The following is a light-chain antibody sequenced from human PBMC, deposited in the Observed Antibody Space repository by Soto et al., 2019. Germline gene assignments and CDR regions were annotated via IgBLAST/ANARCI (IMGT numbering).Light chain of an antibody. Sequence: EIVLTQSPGTLSLSPGERATLSCRASQGVSSSYLAWYQQRPGQAPRLLIYGASSRATGIPDRFSGSGSGTDFTLTISGLQSEDFAVYYCQQYNNWPQTFGQGTKVDIK. CDR1: QGVSSSY. V-gene: IGKV3-20*01. J-gene: IGKJ1*01. CDR3: QQYNNWPQT. CDR2: GAS.